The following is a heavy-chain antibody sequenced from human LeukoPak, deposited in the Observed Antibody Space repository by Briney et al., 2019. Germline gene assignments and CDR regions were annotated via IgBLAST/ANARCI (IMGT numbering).Heavy chain of an antibody. D-gene: IGHD3-16*02. J-gene: IGHJ4*02. CDR1: GGSISSGGYY. V-gene: IGHV4-31*03. CDR3: ARGGMITFGGVIVFDY. CDR2: IYYSGST. Sequence: PSETLSLTCTVSGGSISSGGYYWSWIRQHPGKGLEWIGYIYYSGSTYYNPSLKSRVTISVDTSKNQFSLKLSSVTAADTAVYYCARGGMITFGGVIVFDYWGRGTLVTVSS.